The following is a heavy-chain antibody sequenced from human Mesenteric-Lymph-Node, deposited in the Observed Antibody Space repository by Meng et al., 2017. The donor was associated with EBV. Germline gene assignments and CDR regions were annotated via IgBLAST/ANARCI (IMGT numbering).Heavy chain of an antibody. V-gene: IGHV1-18*04. D-gene: IGHD3-16*01. CDR2: ISAYSGDA. CDR3: ARGGAWGWFDP. CDR1: GYSFTNYF. Sequence: QVQLVQSGAEVKKPGASVKVSCKASGYSFTNYFMHWVRQAPGQGLEWMGWISAYSGDANYAQKFQGRVTMTTDTSTSTAYMELRSLISDDTAVYYCARGGAWGWFDPWGQGTLVTVSS. J-gene: IGHJ5*02.